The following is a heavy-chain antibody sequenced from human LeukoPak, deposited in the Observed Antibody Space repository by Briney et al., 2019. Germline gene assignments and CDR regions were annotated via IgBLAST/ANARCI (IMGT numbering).Heavy chain of an antibody. Sequence: SQTLSLTCTVSGGSITSTGYYWTWIRQPPGKGLEWIGSIYYTRSTYYNPSLKSRLTISVDTSKNQFSLKMSSLTAADTAMYYCARLVRKYYDSGSYYNEPQYFDYWGQGTLVTVSS. J-gene: IGHJ4*02. CDR1: GGSITSTGYY. CDR3: ARLVRKYYDSGSYYNEPQYFDY. CDR2: IYYTRST. V-gene: IGHV4-39*01. D-gene: IGHD3-10*01.